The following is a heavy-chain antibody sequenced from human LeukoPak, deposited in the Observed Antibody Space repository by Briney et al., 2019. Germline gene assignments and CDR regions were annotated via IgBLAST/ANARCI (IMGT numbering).Heavy chain of an antibody. D-gene: IGHD3-22*01. CDR3: AREYYYDSSGADHNWFDP. J-gene: IGHJ5*02. CDR1: GGSISSYY. V-gene: IGHV4-59*01. CDR2: IYYSGST. Sequence: SETLSLTCSVSGGSISSYYWSWIRQPPGKGLEWIGYIYYSGSTNYNPSLKSRVTISVDTSKNQFSLKLSSVTAADTAVYYCAREYYYDSSGADHNWFDPWGQGTLVTVSS.